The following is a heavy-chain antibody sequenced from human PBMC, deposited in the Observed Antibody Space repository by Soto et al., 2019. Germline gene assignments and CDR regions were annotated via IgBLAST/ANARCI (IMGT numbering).Heavy chain of an antibody. CDR2: ISGSGGST. D-gene: IGHD3-16*02. CDR3: ATRAAYRSDGPVRHDAFDI. V-gene: IGHV3-23*01. J-gene: IGHJ3*02. CDR1: GFTFSSYA. Sequence: GGSLRLSCAASGFTFSSYAMSWVRQAPGKGLEWVSAISGSGGSTYYADSVKGRFTISRDNAKNSLYLQMNSLRAEDTAVYYCATRAAYRSDGPVRHDAFDIWGQGTMVTVSS.